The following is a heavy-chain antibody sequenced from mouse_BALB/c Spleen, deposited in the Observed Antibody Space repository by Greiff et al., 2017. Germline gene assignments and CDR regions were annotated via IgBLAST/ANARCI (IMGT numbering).Heavy chain of an antibody. J-gene: IGHJ2*01. CDR3: ARHYYGGLDD. D-gene: IGHD1-1*02. V-gene: IGHV1S56*01. CDR1: GYTFTSYK. Sequence: VQLQQSGPELVKPGASVRISCKASGYTFTSYKINWVKQRPGQGLEWIGWIYPGNVNTKYNEKFKGKATLTADKSSSTAYMQLSSLTSEDSAVYSCARHYYGGLDDWGQGTTLTVSS. CDR2: IYPGNVNT.